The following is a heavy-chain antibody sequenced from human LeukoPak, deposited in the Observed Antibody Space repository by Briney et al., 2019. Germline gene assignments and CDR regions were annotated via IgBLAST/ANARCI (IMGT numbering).Heavy chain of an antibody. CDR3: ARLSYDSGTHYTCYEY. V-gene: IGHV3-23*01. J-gene: IGHJ4*02. Sequence: GGSLRLSCAASGFTFSSYGMSWVRQAPGKGLEWVSAISGSGGSTYYADSVKGRFTISRDNAKNSVYLQMHSLRADDTAVYYCARLSYDSGTHYTCYEYWGQGTLVTVSS. D-gene: IGHD3-10*01. CDR2: ISGSGGST. CDR1: GFTFSSYG.